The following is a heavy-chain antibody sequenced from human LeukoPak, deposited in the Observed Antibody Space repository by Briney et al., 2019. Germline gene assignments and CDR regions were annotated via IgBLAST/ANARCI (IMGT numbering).Heavy chain of an antibody. CDR2: INPNNGVT. J-gene: IGHJ4*02. Sequence: ASVKVSCTASGYTFTGYYMHWVRQAPGQGLEWMGWINPNNGVTNYAQNFQGRVTMTRDKSISTAYMELSRLRADDTALYYCAKEWDCSGGTCFDHWGQGTLVTVSS. CDR1: GYTFTGYY. D-gene: IGHD2-15*01. CDR3: AKEWDCSGGTCFDH. V-gene: IGHV1-2*02.